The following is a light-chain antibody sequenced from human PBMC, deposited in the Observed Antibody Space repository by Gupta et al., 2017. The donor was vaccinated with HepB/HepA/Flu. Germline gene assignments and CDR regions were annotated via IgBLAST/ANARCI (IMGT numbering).Light chain of an antibody. CDR1: SSKIGSNT. J-gene: IGLJ3*02. CDR3: ASWDDSLNGWV. Sequence: QSVLTPPPSASGTPGQRATISCSGSSSKIGSNTVDWDQRFSGKAPKVLMNSNNERPSGVPDRFSGSKSGTSASLAIRGLQAEDEADYFCASWDDSLNGWVFGGGTRLTVL. V-gene: IGLV1-44*01. CDR2: SNN.